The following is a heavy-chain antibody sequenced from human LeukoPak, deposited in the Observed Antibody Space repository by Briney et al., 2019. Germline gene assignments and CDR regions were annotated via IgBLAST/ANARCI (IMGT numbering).Heavy chain of an antibody. J-gene: IGHJ4*02. CDR2: ISSSSSYI. Sequence: PGGSLRLSCAASGFTFSSYSMNWVRQAPGKGLEWVSSISSSSSYIYYADSVKGRFTISRDNAKNSLYLQMNSLRAEDTAVYYCASLDGSGSSFDYWGQGTLVTVSS. CDR3: ASLDGSGSSFDY. CDR1: GFTFSSYS. V-gene: IGHV3-21*01. D-gene: IGHD3-10*01.